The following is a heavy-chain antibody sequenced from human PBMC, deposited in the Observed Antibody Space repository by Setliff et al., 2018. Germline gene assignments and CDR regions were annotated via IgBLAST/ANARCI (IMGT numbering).Heavy chain of an antibody. CDR2: IKQDESEK. CDR1: GFTFTNYW. V-gene: IGHV3-7*01. Sequence: PGGSLRLSCAASGFTFTNYWINWVRQAPGKGLEWVANIKQDESEKHYVGSVKGRFTISRDNARNSVYLQMNSLRAEDAAVYYCARGAYYYESSGYPPMVWGQGTLVTVSS. CDR3: ARGAYYYESSGYPPMV. J-gene: IGHJ4*02. D-gene: IGHD3-22*01.